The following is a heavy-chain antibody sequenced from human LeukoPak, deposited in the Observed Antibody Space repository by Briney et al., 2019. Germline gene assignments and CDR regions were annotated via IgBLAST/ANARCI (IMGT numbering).Heavy chain of an antibody. CDR2: INHNSGDT. V-gene: IGHV1-2*02. J-gene: IGHJ4*02. Sequence: ATVTVSFSASGYTFTVYCIYWLRRAPGQKLERMGWINHNSGDTSNAQKFQGRVTMSRDTSISTAYMELSRLRSDDTAVYYCARTVAGTWGPLDYWGQGTLVTVSS. D-gene: IGHD6-19*01. CDR1: GYTFTVYC. CDR3: ARTVAGTWGPLDY.